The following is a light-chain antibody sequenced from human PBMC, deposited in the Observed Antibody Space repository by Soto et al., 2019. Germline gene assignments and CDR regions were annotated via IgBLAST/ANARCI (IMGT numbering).Light chain of an antibody. J-gene: IGLJ3*02. CDR3: SSYTTSGTPV. CDR1: SSDVGGYNY. Sequence: QSALTQPASVSGSPGQTITISCTGTSSDVGGYNYLSWYQQHPGKAPKVMIYEVSNRPSGVSNRFSGSKSGNPGSLTISGLQAEDEADYFCSSYTTSGTPVFGGGTKLTVL. V-gene: IGLV2-14*01. CDR2: EVS.